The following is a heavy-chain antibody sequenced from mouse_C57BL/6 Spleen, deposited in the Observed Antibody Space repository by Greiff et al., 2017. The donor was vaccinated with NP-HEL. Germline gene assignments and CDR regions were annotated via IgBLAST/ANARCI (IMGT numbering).Heavy chain of an antibody. D-gene: IGHD1-1*01. Sequence: QVQLQQPGAELVKPGASVKLSCKASGYTFTSYWMHWVKQRPGQGLEWIGMIHPNSGSTNYNEKFKSKATLTVDKSSSTAYLQLSSLTSEDSAVYYGARGLITAVADYWGQGTTLTVSS. CDR1: GYTFTSYW. J-gene: IGHJ2*01. V-gene: IGHV1-64*01. CDR3: ARGLITAVADY. CDR2: IHPNSGST.